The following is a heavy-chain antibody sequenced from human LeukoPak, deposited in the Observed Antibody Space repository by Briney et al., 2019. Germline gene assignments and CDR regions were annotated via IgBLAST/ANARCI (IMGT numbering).Heavy chain of an antibody. D-gene: IGHD1-1*01. J-gene: IGHJ4*02. Sequence: GGSLRLSCAASGFTFSSYNMNWVRQAPGKGLEWVSSITSDSRYMYYADSVKGRFTISRDNAKNSLYLQMNSLRAEDAALYCCARGGKRLQLIGSFYDYWGQGTLVTVSS. CDR2: ITSDSRYM. CDR1: GFTFSSYN. V-gene: IGHV3-21*01. CDR3: ARGGKRLQLIGSFYDY.